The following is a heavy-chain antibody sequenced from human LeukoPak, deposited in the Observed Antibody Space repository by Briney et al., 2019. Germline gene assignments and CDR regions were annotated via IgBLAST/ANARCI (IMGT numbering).Heavy chain of an antibody. D-gene: IGHD2-2*01. J-gene: IGHJ3*02. CDR2: IYYSGST. Sequence: SETLSLTCTVSGGSINNYYWNWIRQPPGKGLEWIGYIYYSGSTNYSPSLKSRVTISLDTSNNQFSLNLSSVTAADTAVYYCARATLSTRTAFDIWGQGTMVTVSP. CDR3: ARATLSTRTAFDI. CDR1: GGSINNYY. V-gene: IGHV4-59*01.